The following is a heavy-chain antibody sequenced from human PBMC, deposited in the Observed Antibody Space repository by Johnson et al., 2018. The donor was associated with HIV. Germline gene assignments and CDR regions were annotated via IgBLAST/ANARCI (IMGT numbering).Heavy chain of an antibody. CDR2: INWNGGSK. CDR1: GFTFDNYG. J-gene: IGHJ3*02. CDR3: ARGVGGAGDDAFDI. Sequence: MQLVESGGRVVRPGESLRLSCEASGFTFDNYGMSWVRQAPGKGLEWVSGINWNGGSKGYGDSVKGRFTISRDNAKNSLYMQMNSLRAEDTALYYCARGVGGAGDDAFDIWGQGTVVTVSS. D-gene: IGHD6-19*01. V-gene: IGHV3-20*04.